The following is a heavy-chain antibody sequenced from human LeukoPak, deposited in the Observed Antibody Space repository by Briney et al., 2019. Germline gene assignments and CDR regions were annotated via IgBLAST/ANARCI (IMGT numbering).Heavy chain of an antibody. D-gene: IGHD5-12*01. CDR3: ARGSAEGYEKQPATSLDY. V-gene: IGHV5-51*01. Sequence: GESLKISCKGSGYSFTSYWIGWVRQMPGKGLEWMGIIYPGDSDTRYSPSFQGQVTISADKSISTAYLQWSSLKASDTAMYYCARGSAEGYEKQPATSLDYWGQGTLVTVSS. CDR1: GYSFTSYW. CDR2: IYPGDSDT. J-gene: IGHJ4*02.